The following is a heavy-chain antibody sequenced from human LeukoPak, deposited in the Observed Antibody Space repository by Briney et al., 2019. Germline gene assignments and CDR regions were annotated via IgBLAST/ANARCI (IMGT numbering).Heavy chain of an antibody. D-gene: IGHD3-10*01. Sequence: GASVKVSCKASGYTFTTYDINWVRQATGQGLEWMGRMNPNSGATGFAQKFHGRVSITRNTSISTAYMELSGLRSDDTAVYYCARVRGSGSYYNKFTGYYYMDVWGKGTTVTVSS. V-gene: IGHV1-8*03. CDR3: ARVRGSGSYYNKFTGYYYMDV. J-gene: IGHJ6*03. CDR1: GYTFTTYD. CDR2: MNPNSGAT.